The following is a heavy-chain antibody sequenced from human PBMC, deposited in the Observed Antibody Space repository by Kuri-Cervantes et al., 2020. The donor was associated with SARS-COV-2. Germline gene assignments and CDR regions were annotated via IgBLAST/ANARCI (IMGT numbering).Heavy chain of an antibody. J-gene: IGHJ3*02. CDR3: AGEVLDAFDI. CDR2: ISGSGGST. D-gene: IGHD3-10*01. CDR1: GFTFSSYA. Sequence: GESLKISCAASGFTFSSYAMSWVRQAPGKGLEWVSAISGSGGSTYYADSVKGRFTISRDNSKNTLYLQMNSLRAEDTAVYYCAGEVLDAFDIWGQGTMVTVSS. V-gene: IGHV3-23*01.